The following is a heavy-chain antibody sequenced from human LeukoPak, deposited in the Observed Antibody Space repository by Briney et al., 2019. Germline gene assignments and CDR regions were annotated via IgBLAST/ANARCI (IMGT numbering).Heavy chain of an antibody. CDR2: ISSSSSTI. J-gene: IGHJ4*02. CDR3: AREGSGYDPFDY. CDR1: GFSVSNNY. D-gene: IGHD5-12*01. Sequence: GGSLRLSCVVSGFSVSNNYMNWVRQAPGKGLEWVSYISSSSSTIYYADSVRGRFTISRDNTKNSLYLQMNGLRAEDTAVYYCAREGSGYDPFDYWGQGTLVTVSS. V-gene: IGHV3-48*01.